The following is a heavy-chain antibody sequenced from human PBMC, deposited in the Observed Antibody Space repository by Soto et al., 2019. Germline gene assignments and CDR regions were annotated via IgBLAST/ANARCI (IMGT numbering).Heavy chain of an antibody. V-gene: IGHV5-51*01. D-gene: IGHD6-13*01. Sequence: PGESLKISCKGSGYSFTSYWIGWVRQMPGKGLEWMGIIYPGDSDTRYSPSFQGQVTISADKSNSTAYLQWSSLKASDTAMYYCARTSAAGKYYYGMDGWGEGTTVTVSS. CDR2: IYPGDSDT. CDR1: GYSFTSYW. J-gene: IGHJ6*02. CDR3: ARTSAAGKYYYGMDG.